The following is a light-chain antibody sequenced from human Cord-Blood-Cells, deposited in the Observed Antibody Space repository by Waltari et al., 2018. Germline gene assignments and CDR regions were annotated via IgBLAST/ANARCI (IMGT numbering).Light chain of an antibody. J-gene: IGKJ4*01. Sequence: DIQMTQSPYTLSASVGDRVTITCRASQSISSWLAWYQHKPGKAPKLLIYDASSVESGVPSRFSGSGSGTEFTLTISSLQPDDFATYYCQQYNSYASLTFGGGTKVESK. CDR3: QQYNSYASLT. CDR1: QSISSW. V-gene: IGKV1-5*01. CDR2: DAS.